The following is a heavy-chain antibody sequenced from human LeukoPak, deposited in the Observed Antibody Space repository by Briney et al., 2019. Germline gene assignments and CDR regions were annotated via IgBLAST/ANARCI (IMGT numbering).Heavy chain of an antibody. CDR1: GYSFTNYW. Sequence: GESLKISCKGSGYSFTNYWIGWVRQMPGKGLEWMGVIYPGDSDTRYSPSFQGQVTISADKSISTAYLQWSSLKASDTAMYYCARLGKLTGYSYRPGPFDYWGRGTLVTVSS. J-gene: IGHJ4*02. CDR2: IYPGDSDT. CDR3: ARLGKLTGYSYRPGPFDY. D-gene: IGHD3-9*01. V-gene: IGHV5-51*01.